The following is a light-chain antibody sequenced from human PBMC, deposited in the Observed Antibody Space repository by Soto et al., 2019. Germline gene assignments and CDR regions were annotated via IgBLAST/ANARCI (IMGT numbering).Light chain of an antibody. CDR2: DVS. V-gene: IGKV1-5*01. Sequence: DIQMTQSPSTLSASVGDRVTITCRASQTLSSWLAWYQQKPGKAPKLLIYDVSSLESGVPSRFRGSGSGTEFTLTISSLQPDDFATYYCQQYNSYSLTFGGGTKVEIK. CDR3: QQYNSYSLT. J-gene: IGKJ4*01. CDR1: QTLSSW.